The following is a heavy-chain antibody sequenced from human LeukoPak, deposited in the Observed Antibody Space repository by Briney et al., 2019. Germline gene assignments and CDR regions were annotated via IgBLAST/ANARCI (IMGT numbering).Heavy chain of an antibody. V-gene: IGHV3-48*04. CDR1: GFTFSSYS. Sequence: GGSLRLSCAASGFTFSSYSMNWVRQAPGKGLEWVSYISSSSSTIYYADSVKGRFTISRDNAKNSLYLQMNSLRAEDTAVYYCAREDWGSSGPDYYYYMDVWGKGTTVTVSS. CDR3: AREDWGSSGPDYYYYMDV. CDR2: ISSSSSTI. J-gene: IGHJ6*03. D-gene: IGHD6-6*01.